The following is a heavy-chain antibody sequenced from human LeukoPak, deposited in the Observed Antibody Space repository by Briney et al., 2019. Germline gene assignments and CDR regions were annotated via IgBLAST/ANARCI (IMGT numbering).Heavy chain of an antibody. CDR1: GYTFTSYG. CDR3: ARARYSSSWYVWFDP. CDR2: ISAYNGNT. Sequence: ASVKVSCKASGYTFTSYGISWVRQAPGQGLEWMGWISAYNGNTNYAQKLQGGVPMTTDTSTSTAYMELRSLRSDDTAVYYCARARYSSSWYVWFDPWGQGTLVTVSS. D-gene: IGHD6-13*01. J-gene: IGHJ5*02. V-gene: IGHV1-18*01.